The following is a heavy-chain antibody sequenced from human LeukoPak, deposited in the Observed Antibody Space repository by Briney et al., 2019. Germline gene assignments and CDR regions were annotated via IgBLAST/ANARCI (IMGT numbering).Heavy chain of an antibody. V-gene: IGHV3-7*03. J-gene: IGHJ4*02. Sequence: PGGSLRLSCAASGFTFSTYWMSWVRQAPGKGLEWVANINQDGSEKYYVDSVKGRFTISRDNSKNTLDLQMNSLTVEDTALYYCAKDRGTGFLHDWTVSSWGQGTRVTVSS. CDR3: AKDRGTGFLHDWTVSS. D-gene: IGHD3/OR15-3a*01. CDR2: INQDGSEK. CDR1: GFTFSTYW.